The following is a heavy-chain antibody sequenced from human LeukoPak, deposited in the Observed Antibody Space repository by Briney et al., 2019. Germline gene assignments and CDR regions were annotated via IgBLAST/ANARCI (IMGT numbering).Heavy chain of an antibody. CDR3: ARVDDRGHYYDSSGPRKLFDY. D-gene: IGHD3-22*01. CDR2: IIAYNGNT. Sequence: ASVKVSCKASGYTFTSYGISWVRQAPGQGLEWMGWIIAYNGNTNYAQKLQGRVTMTTDTSTSTAYMELRSLRSDDTAVYYCARVDDRGHYYDSSGPRKLFDYWGQGTLVTVSS. CDR1: GYTFTSYG. V-gene: IGHV1-18*01. J-gene: IGHJ4*02.